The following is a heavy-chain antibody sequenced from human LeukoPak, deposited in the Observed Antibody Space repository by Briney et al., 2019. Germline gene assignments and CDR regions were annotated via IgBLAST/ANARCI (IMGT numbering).Heavy chain of an antibody. D-gene: IGHD2-15*01. V-gene: IGHV4-34*01. J-gene: IGHJ4*02. CDR2: INHSGST. CDR3: SRLPRCGGSCHFDY. CDR1: GGSFSGSY. Sequence: SETLSLTCAVYGGSFSGSYWSWIRQPPGKGLEWIGEINHSGSTNYNPSLKSRVTISIDTSKNQFSLKLRSVTAADTAVYYCSRLPRCGGSCHFDYWGQGTLVTVSS.